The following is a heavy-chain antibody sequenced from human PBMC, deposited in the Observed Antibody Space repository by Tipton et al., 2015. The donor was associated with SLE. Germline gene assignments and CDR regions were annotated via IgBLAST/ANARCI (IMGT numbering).Heavy chain of an antibody. Sequence: TLSLTCTVSGGSISSHHWSWIRQPPGKGLEWIGYIYYSGSTNYNPSLKSRVTISVDTSKNQFSLKLSSVTAADTAVYYCARDSSGWVSFDYWGQGTLVTVSS. V-gene: IGHV4-59*11. CDR2: IYYSGST. CDR3: ARDSSGWVSFDY. CDR1: GGSISSHH. J-gene: IGHJ4*02. D-gene: IGHD6-19*01.